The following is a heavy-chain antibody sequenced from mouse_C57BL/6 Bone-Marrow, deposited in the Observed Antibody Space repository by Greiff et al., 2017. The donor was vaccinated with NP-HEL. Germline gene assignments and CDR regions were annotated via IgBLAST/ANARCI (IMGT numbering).Heavy chain of an antibody. CDR3: TVIYYDYDSWFAY. CDR1: GFNIKDDY. Sequence: VQLQQSGAELVRPGASDKLSCTASGFNIKDDYMHWVKQRPEQGLEWIGWIDPENGDTEYASKFQGKATITADTSSNTAYLQLSSLTSEDTAVYYCTVIYYDYDSWFAYWGQGTLVTVSA. CDR2: IDPENGDT. J-gene: IGHJ3*01. V-gene: IGHV14-4*01. D-gene: IGHD2-4*01.